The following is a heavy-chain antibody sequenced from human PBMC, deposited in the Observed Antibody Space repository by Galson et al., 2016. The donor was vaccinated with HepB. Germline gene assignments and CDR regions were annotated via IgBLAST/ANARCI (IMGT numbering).Heavy chain of an antibody. CDR3: ARDGGQQVVRWERLRKVYYYYPMDV. Sequence: SLRLSCAASGSTFSNYAMSWVRQAPGKGPEWVSYIGSGSTTIYYADSVKGRFTISRDNAKNSLYLQMNSLRDDDTAVYYCARDGGQQVVRWERLRKVYYYYPMDVWGQGTTVTVSS. J-gene: IGHJ6*02. V-gene: IGHV3-48*02. CDR1: GSTFSNYA. D-gene: IGHD6-13*01. CDR2: IGSGSTTI.